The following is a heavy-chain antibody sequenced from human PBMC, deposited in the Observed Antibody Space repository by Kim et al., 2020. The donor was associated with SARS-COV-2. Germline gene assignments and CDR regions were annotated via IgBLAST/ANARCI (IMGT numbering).Heavy chain of an antibody. D-gene: IGHD3-3*01. CDR3: ARDFTISTY. CDR2: ISGGGRST. CDR1: GFSFSTNW. Sequence: GGSLRLSCAASGFSFSTNWMHWVRQVPGKGPVWVARISGGGRSTTHADSVKGRFTISRDNAKNTLYLQMNSLRAEDTAVYYCARDFTISTYWGQGTLVTVSS. J-gene: IGHJ4*02. V-gene: IGHV3-74*03.